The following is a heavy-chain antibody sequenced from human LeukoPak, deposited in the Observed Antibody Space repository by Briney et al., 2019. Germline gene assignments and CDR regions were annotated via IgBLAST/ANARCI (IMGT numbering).Heavy chain of an antibody. CDR1: GFTFSSYW. CDR2: IKQDGSEK. V-gene: IGHV3-7*03. J-gene: IGHJ4*02. CDR3: ARDNPPDY. Sequence: GGSLGLSCAASGFTFSSYWMSWVRQAPGKGLEWVANIKQDGSEKYYVDSVKGRFTISRDNAKNSLYLRLNSLRAEDTALYYCARDNPPDYWGQGTLVTVSS.